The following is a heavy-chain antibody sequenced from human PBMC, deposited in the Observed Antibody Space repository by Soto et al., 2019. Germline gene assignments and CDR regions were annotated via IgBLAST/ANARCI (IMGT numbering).Heavy chain of an antibody. J-gene: IGHJ4*02. Sequence: ASVKVSCKASGYTFTSYGISWVRQAPGQGLEWMGWISAYNGNTNYAQKLQGRVTMTTDTSTSTAYMELRSLRSDDTAVYYCARGRVLRYCDWLSREPFDSWGRGTLVTVSS. CDR2: ISAYNGNT. D-gene: IGHD3-9*01. CDR3: ARGRVLRYCDWLSREPFDS. CDR1: GYTFTSYG. V-gene: IGHV1-18*01.